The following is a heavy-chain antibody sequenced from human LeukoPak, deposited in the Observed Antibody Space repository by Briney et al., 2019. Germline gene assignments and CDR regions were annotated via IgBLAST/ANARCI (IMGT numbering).Heavy chain of an antibody. Sequence: ASVKVSCKASGYTFSGHSMHWVRQAPGQGLGWMGRINPNSGDTNYAQKFQGRDTMTRDTSISTAYMELNTLTYDDTAVYYCARGPNRGYEHWGQGTLVTVSS. CDR1: GYTFSGHS. J-gene: IGHJ1*01. D-gene: IGHD5-12*01. V-gene: IGHV1-2*06. CDR2: INPNSGDT. CDR3: ARGPNRGYEH.